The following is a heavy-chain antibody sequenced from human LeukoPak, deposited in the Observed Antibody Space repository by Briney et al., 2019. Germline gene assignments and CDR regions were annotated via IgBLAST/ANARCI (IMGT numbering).Heavy chain of an antibody. J-gene: IGHJ3*02. Sequence: PSETLSLTCTVSGGSISSSSYYWGWIRQPPGKGLEWIGSIYYSGSTYYNPSLKSRVTISVDTSKNQFSLKLSSVTAADTAVYYCARDLLRYYYDSSGYYESHDAFDIWGQGTTVTVSS. CDR1: GGSISSSSYY. D-gene: IGHD3-22*01. V-gene: IGHV4-39*07. CDR2: IYYSGST. CDR3: ARDLLRYYYDSSGYYESHDAFDI.